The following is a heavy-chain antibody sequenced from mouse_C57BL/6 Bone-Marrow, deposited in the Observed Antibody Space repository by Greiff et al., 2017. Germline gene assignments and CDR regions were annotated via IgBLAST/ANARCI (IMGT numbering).Heavy chain of an antibody. J-gene: IGHJ1*03. Sequence: QVQLQQSGAELARPGASVKLSCKASGYTFTSYGISWVKQRTGQGLEWIGEIYPRSGNTYYNEKFKGKATLTADKSSSTAYMELRSLTSEDSAVYFCATLYYDYDEGYWYFDVWGTGTTVTVSS. CDR2: IYPRSGNT. D-gene: IGHD2-4*01. CDR3: ATLYYDYDEGYWYFDV. CDR1: GYTFTSYG. V-gene: IGHV1-81*01.